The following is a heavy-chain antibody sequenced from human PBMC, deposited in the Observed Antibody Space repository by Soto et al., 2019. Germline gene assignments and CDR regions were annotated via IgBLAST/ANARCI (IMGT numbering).Heavy chain of an antibody. CDR3: ATIRGYSGYSWFDP. D-gene: IGHD5-12*01. J-gene: IGHJ5*02. V-gene: IGHV4-31*03. CDR1: GGSISSGGYY. CDR2: IYYSGST. Sequence: PSETLSLTSTVSGGSISSGGYYWVWIRRHPGKGLEWIGYIYYSGSTYYNPSLKSRVTISVDTSKNQFSLKLSSVTAADTAVYYCATIRGYSGYSWFDPWGQGTLVTVSS.